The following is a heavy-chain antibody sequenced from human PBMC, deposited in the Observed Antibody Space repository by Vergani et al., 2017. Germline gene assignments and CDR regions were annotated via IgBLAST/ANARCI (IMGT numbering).Heavy chain of an antibody. V-gene: IGHV4-31*03. D-gene: IGHD3-22*01. CDR1: GDSISSGGYY. J-gene: IGHJ4*02. CDR2: IYSTGTT. Sequence: QVQLQESGPGLVKPSQTLSLTCSVSGDSISSGGYYWNWIRQHPGKGLEWIGYIYSTGTTHHNPSLRRRINMSVDTSKNQFSLKLNSVTAADTAMYYCARMGGYDEGDACRIGYFDSWGPGILVTVSS. CDR3: ARMGGYDEGDACRIGYFDS.